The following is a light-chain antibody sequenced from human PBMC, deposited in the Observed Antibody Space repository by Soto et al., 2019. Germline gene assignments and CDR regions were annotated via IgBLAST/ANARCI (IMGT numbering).Light chain of an antibody. V-gene: IGKV1-9*01. J-gene: IGKJ5*01. CDR2: AAS. CDR1: QGISSY. Sequence: DIQMTQSPSSLSESVGDRVTITCRASQGISSYLAWYQQKPGKDPKLLIYAASTLQSGVPLRFSGSGSGTSFNLTISRLQPEDFATYYCQQLLSYPITFGQGTRLEIK. CDR3: QQLLSYPIT.